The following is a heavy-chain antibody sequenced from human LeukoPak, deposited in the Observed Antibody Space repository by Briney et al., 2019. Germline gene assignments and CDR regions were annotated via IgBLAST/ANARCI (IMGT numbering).Heavy chain of an antibody. CDR2: IYYSGST. CDR3: ASTRGGTSKVDY. V-gene: IGHV4-39*07. J-gene: IGHJ4*02. D-gene: IGHD1-14*01. Sequence: PSETLSLTCTVSGGSISSSSYYWGWIRQPPGKGLEWIGSIYYSGSTYYNPSLKSRVTISVDTSKNQFSLKLSSVTAADTAVYYCASTRGGTSKVDYWGQGTLVTVSS. CDR1: GGSISSSSYY.